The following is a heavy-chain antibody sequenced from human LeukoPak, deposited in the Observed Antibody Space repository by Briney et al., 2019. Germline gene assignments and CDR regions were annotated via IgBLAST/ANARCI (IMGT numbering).Heavy chain of an antibody. CDR3: ARDLPYGDYVDY. CDR1: GFTFSDYY. CDR2: ISSSGSTI. Sequence: GGSLRLSCAASGFTFSDYYMSWIRQAPGKGLEWVSYISSSGSTIYYADSVKGRFTISRDNAKNSLYLQMNSLRAEGTAVYYCARDLPYGDYVDYWGQGTLVTVSS. D-gene: IGHD4-17*01. J-gene: IGHJ4*02. V-gene: IGHV3-11*01.